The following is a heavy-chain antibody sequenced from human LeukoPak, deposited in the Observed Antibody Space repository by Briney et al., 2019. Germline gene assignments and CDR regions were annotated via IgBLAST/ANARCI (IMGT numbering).Heavy chain of an antibody. V-gene: IGHV3-23*01. Sequence: GGSLRLSCAASGFTFSSYAMSWVRQAPGKGLEWVSTIGGSNSNTYYADSVKGRFTISRDNSKNTLYLQMHSLSAEDTAVYYCANRGKYYFDYWCQGTLVTVSS. D-gene: IGHD3-10*01. CDR1: GFTFSSYA. J-gene: IGHJ4*02. CDR2: IGGSNSNT. CDR3: ANRGKYYFDY.